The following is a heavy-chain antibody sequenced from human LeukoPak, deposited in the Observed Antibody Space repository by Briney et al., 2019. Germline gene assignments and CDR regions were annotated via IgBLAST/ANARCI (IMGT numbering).Heavy chain of an antibody. CDR3: AKNGEVLSWFDP. CDR1: GFTFTSYA. V-gene: IGHV3-23*01. D-gene: IGHD3-10*01. Sequence: GGSLTLSCAASGFTFTSYAMSWVRQAPGKGLEWVSTISGSGGSTYYADSVKGRFTISRDNSKNTLYLQMNSLRAEDTAVYSCAKNGEVLSWFDPWGQGTLVTVSS. CDR2: ISGSGGST. J-gene: IGHJ5*02.